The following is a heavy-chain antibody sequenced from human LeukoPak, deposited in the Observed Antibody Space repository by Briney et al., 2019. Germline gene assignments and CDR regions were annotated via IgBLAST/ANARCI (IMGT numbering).Heavy chain of an antibody. CDR2: INWNGGST. CDR3: AREYYYDSSGYYYKYFDY. CDR1: GFTFSASD. J-gene: IGHJ4*02. D-gene: IGHD3-22*01. V-gene: IGHV3-20*04. Sequence: GGSLRLSCAASGFTFSASDMNWVRQTPGKGLEWVSGINWNGGSTGYADSVKGRFTISRDNAKNSLYLQMNSLRAEDTALYYCAREYYYDSSGYYYKYFDYWGQGTLVTVSS.